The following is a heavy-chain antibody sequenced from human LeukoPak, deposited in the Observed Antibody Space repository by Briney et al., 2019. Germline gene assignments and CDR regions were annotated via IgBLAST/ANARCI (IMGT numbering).Heavy chain of an antibody. Sequence: PSETLSLTCAVYGGSFSDYYWSWIRQPPGKGLEWIGEINHSGSTNYNPSLKSRVTISVDTSKNQFSLKLSSVTAADTAVYYCASGDSSGTFDYWGQGTLVTVSS. J-gene: IGHJ4*02. CDR2: INHSGST. CDR3: ASGDSSGTFDY. CDR1: GGSFSDYY. D-gene: IGHD6-19*01. V-gene: IGHV4-34*01.